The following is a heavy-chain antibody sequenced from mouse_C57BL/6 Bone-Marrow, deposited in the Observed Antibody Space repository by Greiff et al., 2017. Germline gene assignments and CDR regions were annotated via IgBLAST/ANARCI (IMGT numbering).Heavy chain of an antibody. Sequence: VQLQQPGAELVMPGASVKLSCKASGYTFTSYWMHWVKQRPGQGLEWIGEIDPSDSYTNYNQKFKGKSTLTVDKSSSTAYMQLSSLTSEDSAVYYCAREDDSLDYWGQGTTLTVSS. CDR1: GYTFTSYW. D-gene: IGHD2-4*01. CDR3: AREDDSLDY. J-gene: IGHJ2*01. CDR2: IDPSDSYT. V-gene: IGHV1-69*01.